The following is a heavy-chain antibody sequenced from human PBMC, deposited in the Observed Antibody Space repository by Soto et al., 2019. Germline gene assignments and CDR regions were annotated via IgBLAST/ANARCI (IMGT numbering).Heavy chain of an antibody. CDR3: AKSLYSSGWSTYFDY. CDR1: GFTFSGYA. CDR2: LSGSGGST. Sequence: SLRLSCAASGFTFSGYAMNWVRQAPGKGLEWVSALSGSGGSTYYADSVKGRFTISRDNSKNTLYLQMNSLRAADTAVYYCAKSLYSSGWSTYFDYWGQGTLVTVSS. J-gene: IGHJ4*02. V-gene: IGHV3-23*01. D-gene: IGHD6-13*01.